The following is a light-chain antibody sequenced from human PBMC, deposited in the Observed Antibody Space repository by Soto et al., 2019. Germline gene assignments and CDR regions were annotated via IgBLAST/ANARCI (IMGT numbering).Light chain of an antibody. CDR2: DAS. Sequence: EIVLTQSPGTLSLSPGERVTLSCRASQSLSSGYLAWYQQKFGQAPRLLIYDASRRATGIPERFSGSGSGTDLTLTTNRPQNPDFAVYYCQHYGSSPTFGLGTKVDIQ. J-gene: IGKJ1*01. V-gene: IGKV3-20*01. CDR1: QSLSSGY. CDR3: QHYGSSPT.